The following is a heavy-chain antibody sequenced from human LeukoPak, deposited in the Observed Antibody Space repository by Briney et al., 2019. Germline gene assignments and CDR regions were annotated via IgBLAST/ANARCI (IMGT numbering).Heavy chain of an antibody. Sequence: GASVKVSCKASGYTFTSYYMHWVRQAPGQGLEWMGIINPSGGSTSYAQKLQGRVTMTRDTSTSTVYMELSSLRSEDTAVYYCARDPQYQLLSDYYYGMDVWGQGTTVTVSS. CDR2: INPSGGST. D-gene: IGHD2-2*01. CDR3: ARDPQYQLLSDYYYGMDV. J-gene: IGHJ6*02. CDR1: GYTFTSYY. V-gene: IGHV1-46*01.